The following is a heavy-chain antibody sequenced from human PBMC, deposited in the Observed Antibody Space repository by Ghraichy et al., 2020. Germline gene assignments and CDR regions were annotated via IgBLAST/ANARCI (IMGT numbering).Heavy chain of an antibody. Sequence: SETLSLTCAVYGGSFSGYYWSWIRQPPGKGLEWIGEINHSGSTNYNPSLKSRVTISVDTSKNQFSLKLSSVTAADTAVYYCARRGSRGIRNWFDPWGQGTLVTVSS. J-gene: IGHJ5*02. CDR1: GGSFSGYY. V-gene: IGHV4-34*01. CDR2: INHSGST. CDR3: ARRGSRGIRNWFDP. D-gene: IGHD6-13*01.